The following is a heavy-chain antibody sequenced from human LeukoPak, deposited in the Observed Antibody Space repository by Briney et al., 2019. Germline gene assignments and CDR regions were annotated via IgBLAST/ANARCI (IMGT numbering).Heavy chain of an antibody. D-gene: IGHD6-19*01. CDR2: IYYSGST. CDR3: ARRIAVAGTSAFDY. Sequence: SETLSLTCTVSGGSISSSSYYWGWIRQPPGKGLEWIGSIYYSGSTYYNPSLKSRVTISVDTSKNQFSLKLSSVTAADTAAYYCARRIAVAGTSAFDYWGQGTLVTVSS. V-gene: IGHV4-39*07. J-gene: IGHJ4*02. CDR1: GGSISSSSYY.